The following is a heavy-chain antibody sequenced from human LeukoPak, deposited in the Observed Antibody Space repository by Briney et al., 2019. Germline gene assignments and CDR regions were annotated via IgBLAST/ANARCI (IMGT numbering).Heavy chain of an antibody. CDR1: GASISSYF. V-gene: IGHV4-59*01. CDR2: IYYSGST. CDR3: ARGTVQMGMGERYFDN. Sequence: SETLSLTCTVSGASISSYFWSWIRQPPGKGLEWIGYIYYSGSTNYNPSLKSRITISVDTSRNQFSLSLSSVTAADTAVYYCARGTVQMGMGERYFDNWGQGTLVTVSP. D-gene: IGHD1-1*01. J-gene: IGHJ4*02.